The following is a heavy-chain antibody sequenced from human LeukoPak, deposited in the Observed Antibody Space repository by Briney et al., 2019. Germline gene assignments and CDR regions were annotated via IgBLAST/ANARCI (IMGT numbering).Heavy chain of an antibody. V-gene: IGHV3-30*04. CDR3: AIPEPLSWDGNWFDP. Sequence: PGGSLRLSCAASGFTFSSYAMHWVRWAPGKGLEWVAVRSYDGSNKYYADSVKGRFTISRDNSKNTLYLQMNSLRAEDTAVYYCAIPEPLSWDGNWFDPWGQGTLVTVSS. CDR1: GFTFSSYA. D-gene: IGHD1-14*01. CDR2: RSYDGSNK. J-gene: IGHJ5*02.